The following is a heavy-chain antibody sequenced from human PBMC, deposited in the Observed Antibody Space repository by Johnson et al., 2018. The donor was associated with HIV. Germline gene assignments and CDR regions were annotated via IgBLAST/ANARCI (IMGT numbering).Heavy chain of an antibody. Sequence: QVLLVESGGGMVQPGRSLRLSCAASGFTFSSYPMHWVRQAPGKGLAWVAIISYDGGSKYYADSVKGRFTVSRDNSKSTLYLQINSLRPEDAAVYYCARLPSGYSRDDLDIWGQGTMVTVSS. D-gene: IGHD5-18*01. J-gene: IGHJ3*02. CDR3: ARLPSGYSRDDLDI. CDR1: GFTFSSYP. CDR2: ISYDGGSK. V-gene: IGHV3-30*04.